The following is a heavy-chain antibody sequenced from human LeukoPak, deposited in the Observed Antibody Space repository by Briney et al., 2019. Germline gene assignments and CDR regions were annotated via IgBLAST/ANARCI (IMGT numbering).Heavy chain of an antibody. Sequence: PSETLSLTCAVYGGSFSGYYWSWIRQPPGKGLEWIGKVNHSGSTNYNPSLKSRVTISVDTSKNQFSLKLSSVTAADTAVYYCARGLYYARDDSSGYDADAFDIWGQGTMVTVSS. J-gene: IGHJ3*02. D-gene: IGHD3-22*01. CDR3: ARGLYYARDDSSGYDADAFDI. CDR1: GGSFSGYY. CDR2: VNHSGST. V-gene: IGHV4-34*01.